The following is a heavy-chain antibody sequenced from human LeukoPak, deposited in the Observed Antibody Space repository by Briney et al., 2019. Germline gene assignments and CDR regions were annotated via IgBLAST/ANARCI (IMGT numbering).Heavy chain of an antibody. CDR3: ARGQRYFDWLFAPPSGGDWFDP. CDR2: INHSGST. D-gene: IGHD3-9*01. J-gene: IGHJ5*02. CDR1: GGSFSGYY. Sequence: SETLSLTCAVYGGSFSGYYWSWIRQPPGKGLEWIGEINHSGSTNYNPSLKSRVTISVDTSKNQFSLKLSSVTAADTAVYYCARGQRYFDWLFAPPSGGDWFDPWGQGTLVTVSS. V-gene: IGHV4-34*01.